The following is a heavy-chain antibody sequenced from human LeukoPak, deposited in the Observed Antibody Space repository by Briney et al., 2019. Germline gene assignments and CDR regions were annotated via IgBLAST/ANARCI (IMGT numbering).Heavy chain of an antibody. J-gene: IGHJ4*02. CDR2: IKQDGSEK. D-gene: IGHD3-10*01. Sequence: PGGSLRLSCVVSGFTFSSYSMSWVRQAPGKGLEWVANIKQDGSEKYYVDSVKGRFTISRDNAKNSLYLQMNSLRDEDTAVYYCASVRGSGSRDYWGQGSLVTVSS. CDR1: GFTFSSYS. CDR3: ASVRGSGSRDY. V-gene: IGHV3-7*03.